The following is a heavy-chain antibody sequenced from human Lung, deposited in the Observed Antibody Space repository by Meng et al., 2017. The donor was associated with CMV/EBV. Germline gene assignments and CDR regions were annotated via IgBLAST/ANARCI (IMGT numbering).Heavy chain of an antibody. D-gene: IGHD1-26*01. Sequence: GHVVWSGGGLVPPGESLRLSCAAYGFTCHSHWMHWVRQAPGKGLVWVSRTNRDGSSTSYADSVKGRFTISRDNAKSTLYLQMNSLRAEDTAVYYCARGVGESLGWEMGYWGQGTLVTVSS. J-gene: IGHJ4*02. CDR1: GFTCHSHW. V-gene: IGHV3-74*01. CDR3: ARGVGESLGWEMGY. CDR2: TNRDGSST.